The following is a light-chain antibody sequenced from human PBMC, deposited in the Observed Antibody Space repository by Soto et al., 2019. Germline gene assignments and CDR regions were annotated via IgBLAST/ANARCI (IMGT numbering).Light chain of an antibody. Sequence: IVMTQSPDSLAVSLGERATIKCRSSQSILKSSIKKNSLAWYQQKPGQPPRLLIYWASTRDSGVPDRFSGSGSGTDFTLTITRLQAEDVAVYYCQQYYSSSLTFGGGTKVEIK. CDR1: QSILKSSIKKNS. J-gene: IGKJ4*01. CDR2: WAS. V-gene: IGKV4-1*01. CDR3: QQYYSSSLT.